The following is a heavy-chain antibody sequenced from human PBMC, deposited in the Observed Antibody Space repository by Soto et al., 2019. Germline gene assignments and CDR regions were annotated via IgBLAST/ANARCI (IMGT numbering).Heavy chain of an antibody. V-gene: IGHV3-30*18. J-gene: IGHJ3*02. Sequence: PGGSLRLSCEASGFTLSSSVMHWVRQAPGKRLEWLSVISVDGRNDPHAGAVKGRFTISRDISKNMVYLQMNDLRPDDTAMYFCAKEGHTSGRCGCFNIWGQGTMVTVSS. D-gene: IGHD6-19*01. CDR1: GFTLSSSV. CDR3: AKEGHTSGRCGCFNI. CDR2: ISVDGRND.